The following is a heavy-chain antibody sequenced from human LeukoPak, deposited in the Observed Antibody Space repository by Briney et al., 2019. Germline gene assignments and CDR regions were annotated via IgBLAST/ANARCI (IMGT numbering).Heavy chain of an antibody. CDR3: ARESLGYCSGSTCYYFYMDF. D-gene: IGHD2-15*01. CDR2: ISGSSSTI. Sequence: GGSLRLSCAASGFTFSSYCMNWVRQAPGKGLEWLSYISGSSSTIYYADSVKGRFTISRDNAKNSLYLQMDSLRAEDTAVYYCARESLGYCSGSTCYYFYMDFWGKGTTVTVSS. J-gene: IGHJ6*03. V-gene: IGHV3-48*04. CDR1: GFTFSSYC.